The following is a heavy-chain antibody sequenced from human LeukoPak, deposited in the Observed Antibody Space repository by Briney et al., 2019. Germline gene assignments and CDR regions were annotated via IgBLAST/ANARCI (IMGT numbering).Heavy chain of an antibody. CDR3: ARGPYGYASSATLGSYNWFDP. CDR2: IYPGDSHT. Sequence: GESLKISCKGSGYSFTNYWIGWVRQMPGKGLEWMGIIYPGDSHTRYSPSFQDQVTISADKPINTAYLQWSSLKASDTAMYYCARGPYGYASSATLGSYNWFDPWGQGTLVTVSS. D-gene: IGHD3-10*01. J-gene: IGHJ5*02. CDR1: GYSFTNYW. V-gene: IGHV5-51*04.